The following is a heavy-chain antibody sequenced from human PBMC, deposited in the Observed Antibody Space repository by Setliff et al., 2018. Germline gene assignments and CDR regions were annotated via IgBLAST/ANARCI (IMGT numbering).Heavy chain of an antibody. J-gene: IGHJ4*02. CDR3: ARVGGLLVATMPFDY. CDR2: IFQSGIT. Sequence: PSETLSLTCAVSGFSITNGYYWGWIRQSPGKQLEWIGNIFQSGITFYNPSLKSRVTISLDPSQNQFSLKLRSVTAADTAVCFCARVGGLLVATMPFDYWGPGTLVTVSS. V-gene: IGHV4-38-2*01. D-gene: IGHD5-12*01. CDR1: GFSITNGYY.